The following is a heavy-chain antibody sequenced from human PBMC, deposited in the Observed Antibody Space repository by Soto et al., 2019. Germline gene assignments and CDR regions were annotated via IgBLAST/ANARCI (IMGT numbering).Heavy chain of an antibody. Sequence: GGSLRLSCAASGFTVSSNYMSWVRQAPGKGLEWVSVIYSGGSTYYADSVKGRFTISRDNSKNTLYLQMNSLRAEDTAVYYCARCSSWYYAFDIWGQGTMVTVSS. J-gene: IGHJ3*02. CDR1: GFTVSSNY. D-gene: IGHD6-13*01. V-gene: IGHV3-53*01. CDR2: IYSGGST. CDR3: ARCSSWYYAFDI.